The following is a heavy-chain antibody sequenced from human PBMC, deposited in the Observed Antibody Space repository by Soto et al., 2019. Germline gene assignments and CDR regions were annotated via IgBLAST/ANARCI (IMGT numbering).Heavy chain of an antibody. V-gene: IGHV1-69*01. Sequence: QVQLVQSGAEVKKPGSSVKLSCKASGGTFSSYAINWVRQAPGQGLEWMGVIIRSVGTPDYAQRFQGRVTITADESTNTAHMELSSRISDDNAVYYCARQGSNVYYYYGMDVWGQGTTVTVSS. CDR3: ARQGSNVYYYYGMDV. D-gene: IGHD3-10*01. J-gene: IGHJ6*02. CDR2: IIRSVGTP. CDR1: GGTFSSYA.